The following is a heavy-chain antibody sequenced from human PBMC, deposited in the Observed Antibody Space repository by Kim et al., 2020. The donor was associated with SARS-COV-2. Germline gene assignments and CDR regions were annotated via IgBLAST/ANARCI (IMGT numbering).Heavy chain of an antibody. D-gene: IGHD2-15*01. J-gene: IGHJ5*02. Sequence: GGSLRLSCTTSGFTFSDYWMNWIRQGPGKGLEWVASIKTDGSEKYYGDSMKGRFTISRDQAKHSVYLQMDTLRAEDTAIYYCARPSGWGRFDHWGQRTLVTVSS. CDR1: GFTFSDYW. CDR3: ARPSGWGRFDH. CDR2: IKTDGSEK. V-gene: IGHV3-7*03.